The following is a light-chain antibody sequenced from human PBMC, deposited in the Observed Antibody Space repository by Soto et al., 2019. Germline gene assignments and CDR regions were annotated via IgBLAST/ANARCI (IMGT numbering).Light chain of an antibody. CDR2: AAS. CDR3: QKYNSAPPWT. V-gene: IGKV1-27*01. Sequence: DIQMTQSPSSLSASVGDRVTITSRASQGISNYLAWYQQKPGKVPKLLIYAASTLQSGVPSRFSGSGSGTDFTLTISSLQPEDVATYYCQKYNSAPPWTFGQGTKVEIK. CDR1: QGISNY. J-gene: IGKJ1*01.